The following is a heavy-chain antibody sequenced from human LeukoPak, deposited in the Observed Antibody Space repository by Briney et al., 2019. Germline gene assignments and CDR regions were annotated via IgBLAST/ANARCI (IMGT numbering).Heavy chain of an antibody. CDR3: AKDNVDCSGGSCYLYYFDY. J-gene: IGHJ4*02. CDR1: GFTFDDYA. CDR2: ISGDGGST. V-gene: IGHV3-43*02. Sequence: GGSLRLSCAASGFTFDDYAMHWVRQAPGKGLEWVSLISGDGGSTYYADSVKGRFTISRDNSKNSLYLQMNSLRTEDTALYYCAKDNVDCSGGSCYLYYFDYWGQGTRVTVSS. D-gene: IGHD2-15*01.